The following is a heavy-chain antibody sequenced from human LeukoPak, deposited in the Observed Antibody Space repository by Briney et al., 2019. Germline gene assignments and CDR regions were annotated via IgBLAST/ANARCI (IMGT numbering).Heavy chain of an antibody. Sequence: NPSETLSLTCAVSGGSISSGGYSWSWIRQPPGKGLEWIGYIYYSGSTNYNPSLKSRVTISVDTSKNQFSLKLSSVTAADTAVYYCARDAAGWLHHGYYFDYWGQGTLVTVSS. CDR3: ARDAAGWLHHGYYFDY. J-gene: IGHJ4*02. CDR2: IYYSGST. V-gene: IGHV4-61*08. CDR1: GGSISSGGYS. D-gene: IGHD5-24*01.